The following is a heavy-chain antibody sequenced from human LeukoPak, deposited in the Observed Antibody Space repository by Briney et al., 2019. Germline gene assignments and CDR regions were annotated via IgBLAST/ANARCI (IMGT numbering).Heavy chain of an antibody. CDR3: ARDGGSYPGGY. D-gene: IGHD1-26*01. Sequence: SVKVSCKASGGTFSSYAISWVRQAPGQGLEWMGGIIPIFGTANYAQKFQGRVTMTRDTSTSTVYMELSSLRSEDTAVYYCARDGGSYPGGYWGQGTLVTVSS. CDR1: GGTFSSYA. V-gene: IGHV1-69*05. CDR2: IIPIFGTA. J-gene: IGHJ4*02.